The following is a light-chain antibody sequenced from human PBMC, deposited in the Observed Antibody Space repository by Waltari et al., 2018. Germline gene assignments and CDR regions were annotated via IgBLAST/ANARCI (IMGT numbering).Light chain of an antibody. CDR3: CSYAGRGTYV. J-gene: IGLJ1*01. Sequence: QSALTQPASVSAPPGQSITTSCTGPTRDVGNYDLLSWYHQPPGKAPKLLIVEVINRPSGVASRFSGSKSGNTASLTISGLQGEDEADYYCCSYAGRGTYVFGSGTKVTVL. CDR2: EVI. V-gene: IGLV2-23*02. CDR1: TRDVGNYDL.